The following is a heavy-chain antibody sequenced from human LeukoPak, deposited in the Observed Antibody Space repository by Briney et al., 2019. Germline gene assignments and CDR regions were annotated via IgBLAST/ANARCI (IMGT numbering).Heavy chain of an antibody. Sequence: PSETLSLTCTVSGGSISSYYWSWIRQPPGKGLEWIGYIYYSGSTNYNPSLKSRVTISVDTSKNQFSLKLSSVTAADTAVYYCARGFSMKRYDFWSGYYTGGGAYYFDYWGQGTLVTVSS. D-gene: IGHD3-3*01. CDR3: ARGFSMKRYDFWSGYYTGGGAYYFDY. J-gene: IGHJ4*02. V-gene: IGHV4-59*01. CDR2: IYYSGST. CDR1: GGSISSYY.